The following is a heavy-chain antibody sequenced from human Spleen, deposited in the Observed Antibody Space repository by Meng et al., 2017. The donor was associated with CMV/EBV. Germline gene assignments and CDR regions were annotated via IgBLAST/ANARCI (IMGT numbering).Heavy chain of an antibody. J-gene: IGHJ6*02. V-gene: IGHV3-21*01. D-gene: IGHD6-13*01. CDR3: ARGSYSSSWYRLGYYGMDV. CDR1: GFTFSSYS. Sequence: GESLKISCAASGFTFSSYSMNWVRQAPGKGLEWVSCISSSSSYIYYADSVKGRFTISRDNAKNSLYLQMNSLRAEDTAVYYCARGSYSSSWYRLGYYGMDVWGQGTTVTVSS. CDR2: ISSSSSYI.